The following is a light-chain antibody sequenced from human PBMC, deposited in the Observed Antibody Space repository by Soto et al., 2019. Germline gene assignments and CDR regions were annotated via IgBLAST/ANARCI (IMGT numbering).Light chain of an antibody. J-gene: IGLJ1*01. CDR2: EVS. V-gene: IGLV2-14*01. CDR3: TSFTSSSTLV. CDR1: NSDIGGYNY. Sequence: QSVLTQPASVSGSPGQSITISCTGSNSDIGGYNYVSWYQQHPGKAPKLLIYEVSTRPSGISNRFSGSKPGNTASLTISGLQAEDEADYYCTSFTSSSTLVFGTGTKVTVL.